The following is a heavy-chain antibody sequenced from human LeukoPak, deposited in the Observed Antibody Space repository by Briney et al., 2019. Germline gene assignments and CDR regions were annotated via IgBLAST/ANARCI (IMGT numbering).Heavy chain of an antibody. CDR2: INWNGDST. V-gene: IGHV3-20*04. CDR1: RFTFDDYA. D-gene: IGHD1-14*01. Sequence: GGSLRLSCAASRFTFDDYAMSWVRQAPGKGLEWVSGINWNGDSTGYADSVKGRFTISRDNAKNSLYLQMNSLRAEDTAVYYCARDGMTSADYWGQGTLVTVSS. CDR3: ARDGMTSADY. J-gene: IGHJ4*02.